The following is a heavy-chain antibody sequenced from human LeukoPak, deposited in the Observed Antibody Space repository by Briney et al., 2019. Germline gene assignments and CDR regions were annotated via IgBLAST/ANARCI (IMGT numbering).Heavy chain of an antibody. CDR2: IIPIFGTA. CDR1: GGTFSSYA. J-gene: IGHJ4*02. V-gene: IGHV1-69*13. Sequence: SVKVSCKASGGTFSSYAISWVRQAPGQGLEWMGGIIPIFGTANYAQKFQGRVTITADESTSTAYMELSSLRSEDTAVYYCARGPLIAVALFDYWGQGTLVTVSS. CDR3: ARGPLIAVALFDY. D-gene: IGHD6-19*01.